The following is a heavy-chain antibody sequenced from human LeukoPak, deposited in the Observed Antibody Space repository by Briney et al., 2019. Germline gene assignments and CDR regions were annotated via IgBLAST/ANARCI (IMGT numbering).Heavy chain of an antibody. Sequence: PGGSLRLSCTASGFTFGNHAMSWIRQPPGKGLEWIGSIYYSGSTYYNPSLKSRVTISVDTSKNQLSLKLSSVTAADTAVYYCAWTNYYDSSGYYIAPPYYFDYWGQGTLVTVSS. D-gene: IGHD3-22*01. V-gene: IGHV4-59*05. CDR1: GFTFGNHA. J-gene: IGHJ4*02. CDR3: AWTNYYDSSGYYIAPPYYFDY. CDR2: IYYSGST.